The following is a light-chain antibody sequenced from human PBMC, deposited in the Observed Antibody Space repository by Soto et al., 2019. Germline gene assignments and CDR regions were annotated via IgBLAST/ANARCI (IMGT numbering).Light chain of an antibody. CDR3: AAWDDSLNGGV. V-gene: IGLV1-44*01. CDR1: SSNIGSNT. Sequence: QSVLTQPPSASGTPGQRVTISCSGSSSNIGSNTVNWYQQLPGTAPKLLIYSNNQRPSGVPDRFSGSKSGTSASLAFSGLQSEDEADYYCAAWDDSLNGGVFGGGTKVTVL. J-gene: IGLJ3*02. CDR2: SNN.